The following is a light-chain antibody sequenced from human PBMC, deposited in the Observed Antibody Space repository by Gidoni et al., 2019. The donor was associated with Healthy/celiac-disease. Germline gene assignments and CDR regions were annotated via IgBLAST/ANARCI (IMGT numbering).Light chain of an antibody. J-gene: IGKJ4*01. CDR3: QQYYSTPPT. V-gene: IGKV4-1*01. CDR2: WAS. CDR1: QRCLYSSNNKNY. Sequence: DIVMTPSPDPLAVYLGERATINSKSSQRCLYSSNNKNYLAWYQQKPGQPPKLLIYWASTRESGVPDRFSGSGSVSDFTLTISSLQAEDVAVYYCQQYYSTPPTFGGGTKVEIK.